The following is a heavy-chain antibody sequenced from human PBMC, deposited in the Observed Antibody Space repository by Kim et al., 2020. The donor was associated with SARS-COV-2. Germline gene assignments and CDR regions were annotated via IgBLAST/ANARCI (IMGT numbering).Heavy chain of an antibody. V-gene: IGHV4-31*03. CDR2: IYYSGST. Sequence: SETLSLTCTVSGGSISSGGYYWTWIRQYPGKGLEWIGYIYYSGSTYYNPSLKSRVTISGDTSKNQFSLKLSSVTAADTAVYYCASSGGRTYGDPISYYYYYGMDVWGQGTTVTVSS. J-gene: IGHJ6*02. D-gene: IGHD4-17*01. CDR3: ASSGGRTYGDPISYYYYYGMDV. CDR1: GGSISSGGYY.